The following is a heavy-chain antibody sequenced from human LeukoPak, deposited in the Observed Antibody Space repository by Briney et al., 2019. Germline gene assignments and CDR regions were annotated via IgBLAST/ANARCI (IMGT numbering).Heavy chain of an antibody. V-gene: IGHV1-2*02. Sequence: ASVEVSCKASGYTFTGHYMHWVRLAPGQGLEWMGWINPNIGGPNYAQKFQGRVIMTRDTSISTAYMELRRLTSDDTAVYYCARTKGYCTSTSCPGGMDVWGQGTTVTVSS. CDR3: ARTKGYCTSTSCPGGMDV. CDR1: GYTFTGHY. D-gene: IGHD2-2*01. J-gene: IGHJ6*02. CDR2: INPNIGGP.